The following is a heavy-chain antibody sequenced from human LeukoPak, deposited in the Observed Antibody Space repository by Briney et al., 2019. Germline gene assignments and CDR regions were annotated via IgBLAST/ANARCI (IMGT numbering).Heavy chain of an antibody. Sequence: SETLSLTCTGSGGSISSYYWSWIRQPPGKGLEWMGYIYYSGSTNYNPSLKSRVTISVDTSKNQFSLKLSSVTAADTAVYYCARGARGSYSYWGQGTLVTVSS. D-gene: IGHD1-26*01. CDR2: IYYSGST. V-gene: IGHV4-59*08. J-gene: IGHJ4*01. CDR1: GGSISSYY. CDR3: ARGARGSYSY.